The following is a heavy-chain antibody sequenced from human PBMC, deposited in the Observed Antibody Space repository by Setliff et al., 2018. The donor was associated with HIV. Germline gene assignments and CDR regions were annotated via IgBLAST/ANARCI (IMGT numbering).Heavy chain of an antibody. J-gene: IGHJ3*02. CDR1: GYTFINYD. D-gene: IGHD4-17*01. Sequence: ASVKVSCKASGYTFINYDINWVRQATGQGLEWMGWLNPNISATFYAPKFQGRVTITTDESTSTAYMELSSLRSEDTAVYYCARGGHYDYGGLSFDIWGQGTMVTVSS. CDR3: ARGGHYDYGGLSFDI. CDR2: LNPNISAT. V-gene: IGHV1-8*01.